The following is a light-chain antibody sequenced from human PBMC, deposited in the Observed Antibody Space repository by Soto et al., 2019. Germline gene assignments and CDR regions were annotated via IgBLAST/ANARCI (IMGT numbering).Light chain of an antibody. CDR2: DVS. Sequence: QSALTQPASVSGSPGQSIAISCTGTSSDVGAYIYVSWYQHHPGKAPKLILYDVSARPSGVSDRFSGSKSGNTASLTISGLQAEVEADYYCSSYTSSSTYVFGTGTKVTVL. CDR3: SSYTSSSTYV. V-gene: IGLV2-14*03. J-gene: IGLJ1*01. CDR1: SSDVGAYIY.